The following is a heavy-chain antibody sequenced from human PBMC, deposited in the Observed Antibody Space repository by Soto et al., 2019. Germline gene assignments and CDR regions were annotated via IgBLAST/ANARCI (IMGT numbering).Heavy chain of an antibody. CDR2: IYPGDSET. Sequence: EVQLVQSGAEVKKPGESLRLSCKGSGYSFSYYWIGWVRQMSGRGLELMGIIYPGDSETRYSPSFQGQVTISADKSIHTDSLQGSSRKASDAAIYYSAPVDTYYHAITANTRGDFEVGGGGTRLTVAS. CDR3: APVDTYYHAITANTRGDFEV. V-gene: IGHV5-51*01. D-gene: IGHD3-3*01. J-gene: IGHJ2*01. CDR1: GYSFSYYW.